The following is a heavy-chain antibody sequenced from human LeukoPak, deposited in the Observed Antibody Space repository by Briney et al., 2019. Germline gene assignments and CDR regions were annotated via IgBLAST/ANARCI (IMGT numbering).Heavy chain of an antibody. CDR3: TTDGEDDSSGFYSDY. CDR1: GFDFSTQW. CDR2: VNQGATQK. Sequence: GGSLRLSCAASGFDFSTQWMSWVRQAPGKGLEWVAIVNQGATQKYYVDSVKGRFTISRDNAENSLYLQMNSLKTEDTAVYYCTTDGEDDSSGFYSDYWGQGTLVTVSS. J-gene: IGHJ4*02. D-gene: IGHD3-22*01. V-gene: IGHV3-7*03.